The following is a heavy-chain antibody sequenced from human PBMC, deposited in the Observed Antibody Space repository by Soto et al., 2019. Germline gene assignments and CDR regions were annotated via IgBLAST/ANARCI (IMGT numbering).Heavy chain of an antibody. V-gene: IGHV4-39*01. CDR2: IYYSENT. Sequence: LETLSLTCTVSGGSSISSSNRWGWIRQPPGKGLEWIGNIYYSENTYYNPSLKSRVTISVDTSKNQFSLRLTSVTAADTAVYYCATHPPYGPLDHWGQGTLVTVSS. D-gene: IGHD4-17*01. CDR1: GGSSISSSNR. J-gene: IGHJ4*02. CDR3: ATHPPYGPLDH.